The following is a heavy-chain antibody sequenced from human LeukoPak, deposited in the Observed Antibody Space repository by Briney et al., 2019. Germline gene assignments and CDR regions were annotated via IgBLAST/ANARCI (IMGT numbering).Heavy chain of an antibody. V-gene: IGHV4-39*01. J-gene: IGHJ4*02. CDR2: LYHTGSI. CDR3: SRLWLGGEGQ. Sequence: PSETLSLTCTVSDGSITCSSCYWAWIRQPPGKGLEWIGSLYHTGSIYYNASLRSRVTISGDTSDNQFSLKLNSVTAADTAVYYCSRLWLGGEGQWGQGTLVTVSS. D-gene: IGHD3-10*01. CDR1: DGSITCSSCY.